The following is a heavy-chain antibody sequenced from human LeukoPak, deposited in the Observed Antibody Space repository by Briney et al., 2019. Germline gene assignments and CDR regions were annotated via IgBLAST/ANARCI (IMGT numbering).Heavy chain of an antibody. CDR2: IYYSGST. CDR1: GGSISSYY. V-gene: IGHV4-59*08. D-gene: IGHD6-19*01. CDR3: ARQSPSSGWSKGAFDY. Sequence: SETLSLTCTVSGGSISSYYWSWIRQPPGKRLEWIGYIYYSGSTNYNPSLKSRVTISVDTSKNQFSLKLSSVTAADTAVYYCARQSPSSGWSKGAFDYWGQGTLVTVSS. J-gene: IGHJ4*02.